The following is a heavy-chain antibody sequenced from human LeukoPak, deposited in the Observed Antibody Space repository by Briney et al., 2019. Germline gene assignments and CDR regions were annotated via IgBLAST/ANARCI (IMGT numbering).Heavy chain of an antibody. V-gene: IGHV3-21*01. J-gene: IGHJ4*02. CDR1: GFTFSTYN. D-gene: IGHD1-1*01. Sequence: GGSLRLSCAASGFTFSTYNMNWVRQAPGKGLEWVSSISSGSGYIHYADSVKGRFIISRDNAKNSLYLQMNSLRAEDTAVYYCAREGGGIDYWGQGTLVTVSS. CDR3: AREGGGIDY. CDR2: ISSGSGYI.